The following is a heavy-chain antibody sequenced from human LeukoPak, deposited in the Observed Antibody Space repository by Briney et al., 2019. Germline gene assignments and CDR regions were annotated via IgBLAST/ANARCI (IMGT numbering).Heavy chain of an antibody. V-gene: IGHV1-8*01. D-gene: IGHD2-15*01. CDR3: ARVPAARDFGY. CDR1: GYTFTNYD. Sequence: GASVRVSCKASGYTFTNYDINWVPQATGQGREGRGWMNPYSGNTVYAQKFQGRVTMTRNTSINTAYIELSSLESEDTAVYYCARVPAARDFGYCGQGSPVIVSS. J-gene: IGHJ4*02. CDR2: MNPYSGNT.